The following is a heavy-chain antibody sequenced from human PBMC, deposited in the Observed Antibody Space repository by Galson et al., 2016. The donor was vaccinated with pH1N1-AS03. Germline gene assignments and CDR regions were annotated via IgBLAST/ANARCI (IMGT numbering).Heavy chain of an antibody. CDR2: INHSGST. Sequence: SETLSLTCAVYGGSFSGYSCSWIRQSPGKGLEWIGEINHSGSTNYNPSLKNRVTISVDTSTNQFSLNLTSVTAADTAVYYCARRANWGFAGRQNWFDPWGQGTLVTVS. V-gene: IGHV4-34*01. J-gene: IGHJ5*02. CDR3: ARRANWGFAGRQNWFDP. D-gene: IGHD7-27*01. CDR1: GGSFSGYS.